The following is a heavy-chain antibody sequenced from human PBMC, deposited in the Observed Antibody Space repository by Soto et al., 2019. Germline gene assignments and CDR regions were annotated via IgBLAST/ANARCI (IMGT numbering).Heavy chain of an antibody. J-gene: IGHJ4*02. D-gene: IGHD2-15*01. V-gene: IGHV4-39*01. CDR2: VSYSRTT. CDR3: TCLGVPLGDCSGAGCPRYAFDF. Sequence: PSQTRSLTCTVSGPSISSISYYWGWIRQPPGKGLEWTASVSYSRTTYYSPSLKNRVTSCIDTSKNACSMKGSSVTDAHTSVYYCTCLGVPLGDCSGAGCPRYAFDFWGQGTMVTVSS. CDR1: GPSISSISYY.